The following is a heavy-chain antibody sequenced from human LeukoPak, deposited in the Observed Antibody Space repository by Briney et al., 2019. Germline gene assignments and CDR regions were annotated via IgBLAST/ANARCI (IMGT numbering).Heavy chain of an antibody. CDR1: GFTFSSYA. CDR2: ISYDGSNK. V-gene: IGHV3-30*04. CDR3: ARARARWVIMSSIDY. Sequence: GGSLRLSCAASGFTFSSYAMHWVRQAPGKGLEWVAVISYDGSNKYYADSVKGRFTISRDNSKNTLYLQMDSLRAEDTAVYYCARARARWVIMSSIDYWGQGTLVTVSS. D-gene: IGHD3-3*01. J-gene: IGHJ4*02.